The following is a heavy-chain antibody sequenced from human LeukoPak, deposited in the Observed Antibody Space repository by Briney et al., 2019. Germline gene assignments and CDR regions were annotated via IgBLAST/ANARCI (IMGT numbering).Heavy chain of an antibody. J-gene: IGHJ4*02. V-gene: IGHV3-74*03. D-gene: IGHD6-13*01. CDR2: IASNGGGA. Sequence: RSLSLSCATSGFTFNIYWMQWVRQVPGKGLVWVSRIASNGGGATYADSVKGRFTTSRDNGNNTMYLQMNSLRAEDTAIYYCARAKYSSRWSLDYWGQGILVTVSS. CDR3: ARAKYSSRWSLDY. CDR1: GFTFNIYW.